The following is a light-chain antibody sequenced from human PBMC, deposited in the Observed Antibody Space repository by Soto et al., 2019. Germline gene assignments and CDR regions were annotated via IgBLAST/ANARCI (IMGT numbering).Light chain of an antibody. J-gene: IGKJ1*01. CDR3: QQSQSVSWT. CDR2: AAS. Sequence: DIQMTQSPSSLSASVGDRVTITCRASQSISSYLSWYQQKPGKAPKLLISAASSLQSGVPSRFSGRGSGRDFTLTIISLQTEDFATYSCQQSQSVSWTFGQGTKVEIK. CDR1: QSISSY. V-gene: IGKV1-39*01.